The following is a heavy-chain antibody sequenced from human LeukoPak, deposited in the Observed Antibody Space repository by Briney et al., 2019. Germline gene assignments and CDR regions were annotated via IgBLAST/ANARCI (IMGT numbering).Heavy chain of an antibody. V-gene: IGHV3-7*01. J-gene: IGHJ4*02. CDR1: GFTFSSYW. CDR3: ARDPADWMYSSSSHY. D-gene: IGHD6-6*01. CDR2: IKQDGSEK. Sequence: GGSLRLSCAASGFTFSSYWMSWGRQAPGKGLEWVANIKQDGSEKYYVDSVKGRFTISRDNAKNSLYLQMNSLRAEDTAVYYCARDPADWMYSSSSHYWGQGTLVTVSS.